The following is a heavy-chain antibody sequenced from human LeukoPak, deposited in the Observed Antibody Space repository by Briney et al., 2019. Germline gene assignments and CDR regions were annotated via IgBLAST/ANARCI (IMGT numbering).Heavy chain of an antibody. J-gene: IGHJ3*02. CDR1: GGSISSNNW. CDR3: ARDYYSLKTGRVRAFDI. CDR2: MYHSGSA. D-gene: IGHD2/OR15-2a*01. V-gene: IGHV4-4*02. Sequence: KPSGTLSLTCAVSGGSISSNNWWSWVRPPPNKGLEWIGEMYHSGSAIYNPSLKSRVTISVDKSKNKFYLKLSSVTAADTAVYYCARDYYSLKTGRVRAFDIWGQETMVTVSS.